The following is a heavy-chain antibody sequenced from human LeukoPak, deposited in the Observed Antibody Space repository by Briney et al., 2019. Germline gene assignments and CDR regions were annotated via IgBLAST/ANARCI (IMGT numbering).Heavy chain of an antibody. V-gene: IGHV3-74*01. CDR2: INSDGSST. D-gene: IGHD6-13*01. CDR3: ARMAKRAAAGMYWWFDP. CDR1: GFTFSSYW. Sequence: GGSLRLSCAASGFTFSSYWMHWVRQAPGKGLVWVSRINSDGSSTSYADSVKGRFTISRDNAKNTLYLQMNSLRAEDTAVYYCARMAKRAAAGMYWWFDPWGQGTLVTVSS. J-gene: IGHJ5*02.